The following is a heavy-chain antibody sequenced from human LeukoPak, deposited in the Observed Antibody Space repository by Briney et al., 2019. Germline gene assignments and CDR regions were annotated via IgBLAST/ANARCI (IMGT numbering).Heavy chain of an antibody. Sequence: GGSLRLSCAASGFTFSDYYMSWIRQAPGKGLEWVSYISSSGSTIYYADSVKGRFTISRDKAKNSLFLQMNNLRAEDTAVYYCARGSHYDFWSGYSDNTMDVWGKGTTVTVSS. CDR1: GFTFSDYY. V-gene: IGHV3-11*04. CDR2: ISSSGSTI. CDR3: ARGSHYDFWSGYSDNTMDV. D-gene: IGHD3-3*01. J-gene: IGHJ6*03.